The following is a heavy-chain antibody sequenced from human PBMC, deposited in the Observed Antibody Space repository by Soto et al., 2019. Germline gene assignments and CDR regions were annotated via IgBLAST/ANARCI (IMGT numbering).Heavy chain of an antibody. CDR2: IIPIFGTA. V-gene: IGHV1-69*06. CDR1: GGTFSSYA. CDR3: ARERLKGGGNLGYNWFDP. J-gene: IGHJ5*02. Sequence: QVQLVQSGAEVKKPGSSVKVSCKASGGTFSSYAISWVRQAPGQGLEWMGGIIPIFGTANYAQKFQGRATITADKSTSTAYMELSSLRSEDTAVYYCARERLKGGGNLGYNWFDPWGQGTLVTVSS. D-gene: IGHD2-15*01.